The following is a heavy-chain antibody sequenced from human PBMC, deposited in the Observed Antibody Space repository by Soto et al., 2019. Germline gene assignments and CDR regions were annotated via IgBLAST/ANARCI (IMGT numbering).Heavy chain of an antibody. J-gene: IGHJ4*02. Sequence: EVQLVESGGGLVKPGGSLRLSCAASGFTFSNAWMSWVRQAPGRGLEWVGRIKSKTDGGKTDYAAPVKGRFTISRDDSKNTLYLQMNSLKPEDTAVYYCTTGDDYGDYWGQGTLVTVSS. CDR3: TTGDDYGDY. V-gene: IGHV3-15*01. CDR1: GFTFSNAW. CDR2: IKSKTDGGKT.